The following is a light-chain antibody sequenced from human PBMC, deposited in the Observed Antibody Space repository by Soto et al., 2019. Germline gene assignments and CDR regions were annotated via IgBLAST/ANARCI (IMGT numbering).Light chain of an antibody. CDR3: HQFSIYPLT. CDR2: AAS. CDR1: QGITSY. Sequence: DIQLTQSPSFLSASVGDRVTITCRASQGITSYLAWYQQKPGKAPKLLIYAASTLQSGVPSRFSGSGSGTEFTLTISSLQPEDFAHYYCHQFSIYPLTVGGGTKVEIK. J-gene: IGKJ4*01. V-gene: IGKV1-9*01.